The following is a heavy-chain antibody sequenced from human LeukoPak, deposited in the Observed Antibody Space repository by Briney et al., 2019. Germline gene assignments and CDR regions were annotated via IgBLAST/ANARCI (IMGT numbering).Heavy chain of an antibody. Sequence: GGSLRLSCAASGFTFSSYMMNWVRQAPGKGLEWVSSINSGSTYTYYTESVKGRFTVSRDNAKNSLFLPMNSLRAEDTAIYYCARSLTTLTYEGYWGQGTLVTVSS. V-gene: IGHV3-21*01. D-gene: IGHD1-1*01. CDR3: ARSLTTLTYEGY. CDR2: INSGSTYT. J-gene: IGHJ4*02. CDR1: GFTFSSYM.